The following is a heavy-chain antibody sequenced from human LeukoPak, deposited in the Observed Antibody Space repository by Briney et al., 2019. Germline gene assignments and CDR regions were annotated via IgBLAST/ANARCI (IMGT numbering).Heavy chain of an antibody. J-gene: IGHJ4*02. Sequence: GGSLRLSCAASGFTFSSYAMHWLRQAPGKGLEWVAVISYDGSNKYYADSVKGRFTISRDNSKNTLYLQMNSLRAEDTAVYYCARDHSSGGYRYYFDYWGQGTLVTVSS. CDR1: GFTFSSYA. CDR2: ISYDGSNK. CDR3: ARDHSSGGYRYYFDY. D-gene: IGHD6-25*01. V-gene: IGHV3-30*01.